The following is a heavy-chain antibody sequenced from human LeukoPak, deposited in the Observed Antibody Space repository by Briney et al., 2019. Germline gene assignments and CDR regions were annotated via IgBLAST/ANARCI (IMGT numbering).Heavy chain of an antibody. V-gene: IGHV3-23*01. CDR2: INTSGGIT. Sequence: GGSLRLSCAASGFTFNNYAMSWVRQAPGKGLEWVSGINTSGGITYYADSVKGRFTISRDNSKNTLYLQMNSLRAEDTAVYYCARPLTGLLYGIDYWGQGALVTVSS. J-gene: IGHJ4*02. CDR3: ARPLTGLLYGIDY. CDR1: GFTFNNYA. D-gene: IGHD2-8*01.